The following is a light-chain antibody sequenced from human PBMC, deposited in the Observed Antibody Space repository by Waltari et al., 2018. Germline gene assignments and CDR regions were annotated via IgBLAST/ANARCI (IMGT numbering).Light chain of an antibody. V-gene: IGLV3-19*01. J-gene: IGLJ2*01. Sequence: SSELTQDPAVSVAMGQTVRITCPGDSLRSSYASCYQQRPGQAPILVMYDKNNRPSGVPDRFSGSSSHNTASLTITGAQAEDEASYYCHSRDASGVGGSFGGGTKLTVL. CDR3: HSRDASGVGGS. CDR1: SLRSSY. CDR2: DKN.